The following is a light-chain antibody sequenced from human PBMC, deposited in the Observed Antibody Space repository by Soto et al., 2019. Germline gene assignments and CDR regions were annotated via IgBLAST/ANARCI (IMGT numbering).Light chain of an antibody. CDR2: DAS. V-gene: IGKV3-11*01. J-gene: IGKJ3*01. CDR1: QSVSSY. CDR3: QQRSNWLFT. Sequence: DIVLTQSPATLSLSPGERATLSCRASQSVSSYFAWYQQKPGQAPRLLIYDASNRATGIPARFSGSGSGTDFTLTISSLGPEDFAVYYCQQRSNWLFTFGPGTKVDIK.